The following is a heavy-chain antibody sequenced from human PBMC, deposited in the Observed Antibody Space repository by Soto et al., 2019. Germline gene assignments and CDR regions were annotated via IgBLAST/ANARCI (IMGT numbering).Heavy chain of an antibody. CDR3: AKEAVVPAATLFRYYYYYTDV. CDR2: ISYDGSNK. D-gene: IGHD2-2*01. J-gene: IGHJ6*03. Sequence: QVQLVESGGGVVQPGRSLRLSCAASGFTFSSYGMHWVRQAPGKGLEWVAVISYDGSNKYYADSVKGRFTISRDNSKNTLYLQMNSLRAEDTAVYYCAKEAVVPAATLFRYYYYYTDVWGKGTTVTVSS. CDR1: GFTFSSYG. V-gene: IGHV3-30*18.